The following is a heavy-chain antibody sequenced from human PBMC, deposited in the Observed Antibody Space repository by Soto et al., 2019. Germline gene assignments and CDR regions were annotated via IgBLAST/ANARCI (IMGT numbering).Heavy chain of an antibody. D-gene: IGHD1-1*01. CDR2: ISAHNGNT. CDR3: ARGRYGDY. CDR1: GYAFTTYG. Sequence: QVNLVQSGAEVKKPGASVKVSCKGSGYAFTTYGITWVRQAPGQGLERMGWISAHNGNTNYAKKLKSRVSVTRDTSTSTAYMELRSLRSDDAAVYYCARGRYGDYCGQGALVTVCS. V-gene: IGHV1-18*01. J-gene: IGHJ4*02.